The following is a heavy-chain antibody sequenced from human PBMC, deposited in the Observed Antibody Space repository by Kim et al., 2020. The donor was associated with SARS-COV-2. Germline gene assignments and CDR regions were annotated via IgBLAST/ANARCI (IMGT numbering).Heavy chain of an antibody. J-gene: IGHJ4*02. CDR3: AKVKVDIVVVPAAIEGPFDY. Sequence: RFTISRDHSKNTLYLQMNSLRAEDTAVYYCAKVKVDIVVVPAAIEGPFDYWGQGTLVTVSS. D-gene: IGHD2-2*01. V-gene: IGHV3-23*01.